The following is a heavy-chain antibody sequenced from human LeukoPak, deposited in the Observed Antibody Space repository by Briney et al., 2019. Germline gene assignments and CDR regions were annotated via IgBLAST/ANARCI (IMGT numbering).Heavy chain of an antibody. D-gene: IGHD5-12*01. J-gene: IGHJ3*02. Sequence: ASETLSLTCSVSGGSNSAYYWSWIRQSPGKGLEWIGYMYYGGSTNYNPSLKSRVTILVDTSKKQFSLKVASVTAADTAMYYCARRVVTTISAFDIWGQGTMVIVSS. CDR3: ARRVVTTISAFDI. CDR2: MYYGGST. CDR1: GGSNSAYY. V-gene: IGHV4-59*08.